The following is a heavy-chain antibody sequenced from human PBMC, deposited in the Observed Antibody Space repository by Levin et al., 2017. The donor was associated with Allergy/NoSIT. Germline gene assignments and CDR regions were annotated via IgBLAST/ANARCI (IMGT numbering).Heavy chain of an antibody. CDR2: INHSGST. CDR1: GGSFSGYY. V-gene: IGHV4-34*01. Sequence: SETLSLTCAVYGGSFSGYYWSWIRQPPGKGLEWIGEINHSGSTNYNPSLKSRVTISVDTSKNQFSLKLSSVTAADTAVYYCARGAAAIPIAYWGQGTLVTVSS. D-gene: IGHD2-2*02. CDR3: ARGAAAIPIAY. J-gene: IGHJ4*02.